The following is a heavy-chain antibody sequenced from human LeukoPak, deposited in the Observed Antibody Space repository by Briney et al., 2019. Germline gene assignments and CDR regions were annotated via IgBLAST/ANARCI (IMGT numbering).Heavy chain of an antibody. J-gene: IGHJ4*02. Sequence: PSETLSLTCAVYGGSFSGYYWSWIRQPPGKGLEWIGEINHSGSTYYNPSLKSRVTISVDTSKNQFSLKLSSVTAADTAVYYCATVHQILTGFDYWGQGTLVTVSS. D-gene: IGHD3-9*01. CDR1: GGSFSGYY. V-gene: IGHV4-34*01. CDR2: INHSGST. CDR3: ATVHQILTGFDY.